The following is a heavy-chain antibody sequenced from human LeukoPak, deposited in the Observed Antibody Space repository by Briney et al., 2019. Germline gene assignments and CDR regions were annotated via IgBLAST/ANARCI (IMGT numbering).Heavy chain of an antibody. D-gene: IGHD1-1*01. CDR3: ARGPPRGKYYYMGV. J-gene: IGHJ6*03. CDR1: GFTFSSFD. Sequence: PGGSLRLSCAASGFTFSSFDMHWVRQPTGQGLEWVSTIGTASDTYYPGSVEGRFTLSRDNAKNSLYLQMNSLTAGDTAVYYCARGPPRGKYYYMGVWGKGTTVTASS. CDR2: IGTASDT. V-gene: IGHV3-13*01.